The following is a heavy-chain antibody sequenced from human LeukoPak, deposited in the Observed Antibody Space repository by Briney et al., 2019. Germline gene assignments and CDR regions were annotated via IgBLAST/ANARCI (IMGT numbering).Heavy chain of an antibody. CDR2: INHSGST. V-gene: IGHV4-34*01. D-gene: IGHD3-3*01. Sequence: PSETLSLTXAVYGGSFSGYYWSWIRQPPGKGLEWIGEINHSGSTNYNPSLKSRVTISVDTSKNQFSLKLSSVTAADTAVYYCARGHARRRITIFGVAPRTFDIWGQGTMVAVSS. CDR1: GGSFSGYY. CDR3: ARGHARRRITIFGVAPRTFDI. J-gene: IGHJ3*02.